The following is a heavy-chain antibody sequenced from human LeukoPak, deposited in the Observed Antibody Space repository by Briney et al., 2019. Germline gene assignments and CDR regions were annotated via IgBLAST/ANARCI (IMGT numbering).Heavy chain of an antibody. CDR1: GLTFSGYD. CDR3: VFYYFDY. CDR2: ISYDGSNK. J-gene: IGHJ4*02. V-gene: IGHV3-30*03. Sequence: GGSLRLSCAASGLTFSGYDTHWVRQAPGKGLEWVAVISYDGSNKYYADSVKGRFTISRDNSKNTLYLQMNSLRAEDTAVYYCVFYYFDYWGQGTLVTVSS.